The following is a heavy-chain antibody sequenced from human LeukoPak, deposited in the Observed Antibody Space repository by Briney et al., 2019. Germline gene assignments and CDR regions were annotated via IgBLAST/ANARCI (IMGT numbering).Heavy chain of an antibody. J-gene: IGHJ4*02. CDR2: INPNTGDR. V-gene: IGHV1-2*02. Sequence: GASVKVSCKASGYTFIGYYLFWVRQAPGQGLEWMGWINPNTGDRKYGQKFQGRVTLTRDTSIRTTYMELSSLRSDDTAVYYCARDERYCNGDNHYPDLGYWGQGTLVTVSS. CDR1: GYTFIGYY. D-gene: IGHD2-15*01. CDR3: ARDERYCNGDNHYPDLGY.